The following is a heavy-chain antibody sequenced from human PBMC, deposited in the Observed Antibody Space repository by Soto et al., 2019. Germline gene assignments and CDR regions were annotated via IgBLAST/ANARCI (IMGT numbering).Heavy chain of an antibody. D-gene: IGHD2-2*01. Sequence: EVQLVESGGGLVKPGGSLRLSCAASGFTFSSYTMSWVRQAPGKGLEWVSSISSSSSYIYYADSVKGRFTISRDNAKNSLYLQINSLRAEDTAVYYCARERASSASCYGCWFDPWGQGTLVTVSS. CDR3: ARERASSASCYGCWFDP. V-gene: IGHV3-21*01. CDR2: ISSSSSYI. J-gene: IGHJ5*02. CDR1: GFTFSSYT.